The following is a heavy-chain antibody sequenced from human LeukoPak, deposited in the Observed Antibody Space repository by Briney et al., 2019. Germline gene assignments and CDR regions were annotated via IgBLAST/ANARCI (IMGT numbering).Heavy chain of an antibody. J-gene: IGHJ4*02. V-gene: IGHV3-74*01. CDR3: ARSVAVAGTIDY. D-gene: IGHD6-19*01. CDR2: INSDGSST. Sequence: GGSLRLSCAASGFTFSSYWMHWVRQAPGKGLVWVSRINSDGSSTSYADSVKGRFTISRDNAKNTLYLQMNSLRAEDTAVYYCARSVAVAGTIDYWGQGTLVTVSS. CDR1: GFTFSSYW.